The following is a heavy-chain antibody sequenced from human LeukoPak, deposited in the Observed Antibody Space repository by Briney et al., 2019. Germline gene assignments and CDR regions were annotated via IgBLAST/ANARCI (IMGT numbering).Heavy chain of an antibody. Sequence: PSETLSLTCTVSGGSISSYYWSWIPQPPGKGLEWIGYIYYSGSTNYNPSLKSRVTISVDTSKNQFSLKLSSVTAADTAVYSCARGVIAVRPDWFDPWGQGTLVTVSS. J-gene: IGHJ5*02. CDR1: GGSISSYY. CDR3: ARGVIAVRPDWFDP. V-gene: IGHV4-59*01. D-gene: IGHD6-6*01. CDR2: IYYSGST.